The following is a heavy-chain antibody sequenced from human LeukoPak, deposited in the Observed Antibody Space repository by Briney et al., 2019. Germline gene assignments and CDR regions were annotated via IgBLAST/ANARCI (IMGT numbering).Heavy chain of an antibody. CDR1: TFTFSSFG. Sequence: AGYLTRSSAASTFTFSSFGMVWHRQAPGHELKWWAVISYDGSNKYYADYVKGRFTISRDNSQNPLYLQMNSLRGEDTAVYYCAKDPFDYYDSSGYLDVGYWGQGALVTVSS. CDR3: AKDPFDYYDSSGYLDVGY. J-gene: IGHJ4*02. V-gene: IGHV3-30*18. CDR2: ISYDGSNK. D-gene: IGHD3-22*01.